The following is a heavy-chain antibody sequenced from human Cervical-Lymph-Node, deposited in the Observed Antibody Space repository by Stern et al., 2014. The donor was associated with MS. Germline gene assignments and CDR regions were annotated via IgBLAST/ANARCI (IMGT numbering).Heavy chain of an antibody. CDR3: ARASNRIYYYDSKGWFDY. CDR2: ISVYNGNT. CDR1: GYIFSTYG. V-gene: IGHV1-18*01. J-gene: IGHJ4*02. Sequence: QVQLVQSGAEVKKPGASVKVSCRASGYIFSTYGITWVRQAPGHGLEWVGWISVYNGNTNYARGLQGRVTLTRDTTTNTAYMELMSLRSDDTATYYCARASNRIYYYDSKGWFDYWGQGTLVTVSS. D-gene: IGHD3-16*01.